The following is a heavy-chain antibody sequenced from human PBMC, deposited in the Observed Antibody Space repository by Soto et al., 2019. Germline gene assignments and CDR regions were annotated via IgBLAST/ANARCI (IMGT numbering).Heavy chain of an antibody. CDR3: ARDDCSSTSCYRHNSFDP. V-gene: IGHV4-38-2*02. J-gene: IGHJ5*02. CDR2: IYHSGST. CDR1: GYSISSGYY. D-gene: IGHD2-2*01. Sequence: SETLSLTCAVSGYSISSGYYWGWIRQPPGKGLEWIGSIYHSGSTYYNPSLKSRVTISVDTSKNQFSLKLSSVTAADTAVYYCARDDCSSTSCYRHNSFDPWGQGTLVTVSS.